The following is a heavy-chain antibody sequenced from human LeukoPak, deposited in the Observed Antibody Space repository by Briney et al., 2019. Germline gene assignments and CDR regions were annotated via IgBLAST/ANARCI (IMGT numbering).Heavy chain of an antibody. CDR1: GGSITSYY. J-gene: IGHJ4*02. V-gene: IGHV4-59*01. CDR3: ARDKVPGDY. Sequence: SETLSLTCTVSGGSITSYYWNWIRQTPGKGLEWIGYIHYSGSTDYNPSLKSRVTISVDTSKNQFSLNLRSVTAADTAVYYCARDKVPGDYWGQGTLVTVSS. CDR2: IHYSGST.